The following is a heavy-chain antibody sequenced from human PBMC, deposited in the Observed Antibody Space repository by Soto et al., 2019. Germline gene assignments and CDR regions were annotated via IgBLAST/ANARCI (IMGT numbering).Heavy chain of an antibody. CDR2: IYHSGNT. Sequence: SETLSLTCAFSCDSISSGGHSWNWLRQPPGKGLEWIGYIYHSGNTYFNPTLKSRVTMSVDTSKNQISLTLSSVTAADTAIYYCARDRDGYDSGYFDSWGHGTLVTVSS. J-gene: IGHJ4*01. CDR3: ARDRDGYDSGYFDS. CDR1: CDSISSGGHS. D-gene: IGHD5-12*01. V-gene: IGHV4-30-2*01.